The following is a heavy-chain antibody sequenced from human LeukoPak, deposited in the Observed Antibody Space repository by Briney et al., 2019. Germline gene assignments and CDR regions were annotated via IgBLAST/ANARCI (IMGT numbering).Heavy chain of an antibody. V-gene: IGHV4-34*01. J-gene: IGHJ5*02. D-gene: IGHD6-19*01. CDR1: GGSFSGYY. CDR2: INHSGSA. CDR3: ARGAKWLRNNWFDP. Sequence: SETLSLTCAVYGGSFSGYYWSWIRQPPGKGLEWIGEINHSGSANYNPSLKSRVTISVDTSKNQFSLKLSSVTAADTAVYYCARGAKWLRNNWFDPWGQGTLVTVSS.